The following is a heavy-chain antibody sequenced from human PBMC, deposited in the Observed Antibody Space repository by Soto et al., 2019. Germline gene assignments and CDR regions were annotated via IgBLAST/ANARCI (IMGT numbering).Heavy chain of an antibody. V-gene: IGHV3-23*01. CDR1: VVTFSTYA. D-gene: IGHD3-22*01. J-gene: IGHJ5*02. CDR2: ISDTGGGT. Sequence: GGSLRLSCAASVVTFSTYAMNWVRQAPGKGLEWVATISDTGGGTFYAASVKGRFTISRDNSNNTLFLQMHSLRADDSAIYFCAIGRHKTSGSNTWFDPWGRGTLVTVSS. CDR3: AIGRHKTSGSNTWFDP.